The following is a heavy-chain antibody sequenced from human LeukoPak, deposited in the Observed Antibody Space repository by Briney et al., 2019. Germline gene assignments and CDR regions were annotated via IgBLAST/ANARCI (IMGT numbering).Heavy chain of an antibody. V-gene: IGHV1-18*01. Sequence: GASVKVSCKASGYTFTSYGISWVRQAPGQGLEWMGWISAYNGNTNFAQKPQGGVTMTTDTSTSTAYMEVRSLRSDDTAVYYCARTTGSSWIPDYWGQGTLVTVSS. D-gene: IGHD6-13*01. CDR2: ISAYNGNT. CDR1: GYTFTSYG. CDR3: ARTTGSSWIPDY. J-gene: IGHJ4*02.